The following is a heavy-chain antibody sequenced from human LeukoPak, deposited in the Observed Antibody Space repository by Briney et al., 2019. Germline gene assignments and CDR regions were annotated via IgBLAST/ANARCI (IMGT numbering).Heavy chain of an antibody. J-gene: IGHJ3*02. CDR2: IYSGGST. CDR3: ARDLHSYYDSSGYYHPVGAFDI. V-gene: IGHV3-53*01. D-gene: IGHD3-22*01. CDR1: GFTVSSNY. Sequence: GSLRLSCAASGFTVSSNYMSWVRQAPGKGLEWVSVIYSGGSTYYADSVKGRFTISRDNSKNTLYLQMNSLRAEDTAVYYCARDLHSYYDSSGYYHPVGAFDIWGQGTMVTVSS.